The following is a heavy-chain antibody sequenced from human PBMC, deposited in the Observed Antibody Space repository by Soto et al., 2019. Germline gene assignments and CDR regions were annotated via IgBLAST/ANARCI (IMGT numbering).Heavy chain of an antibody. D-gene: IGHD6-13*01. Sequence: GGSLRLSCVASGFTFSSYGMHWVRQAPGKGLEWVAVMWYDGSNKYYADSVKGRFTISRDNSKNTLYLQVNSLRAEDTAVYYCASYPWTNLSPWLKYSSSWYGYFQHWGQGTLVTVSS. CDR1: GFTFSSYG. V-gene: IGHV3-33*08. CDR2: MWYDGSNK. CDR3: ASYPWTNLSPWLKYSSSWYGYFQH. J-gene: IGHJ1*01.